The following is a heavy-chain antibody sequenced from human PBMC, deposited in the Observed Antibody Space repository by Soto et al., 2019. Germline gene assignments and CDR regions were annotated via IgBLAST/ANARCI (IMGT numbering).Heavy chain of an antibody. CDR1: GYTFTGYY. J-gene: IGHJ5*01. CDR3: AIVESTISDIDT. CDR2: INPNSGGT. D-gene: IGHD3-3*01. V-gene: IGHV1-2*04. Sequence: ASVKVSCKASGYTFTGYYMHWVRQAPGQGLEWMGWINPNSGGTNYAQKFQGWVTMTRDTSISTAYMELSRLRSDDTAVYYCAIVESTISDIDTWGQGTLVTISS.